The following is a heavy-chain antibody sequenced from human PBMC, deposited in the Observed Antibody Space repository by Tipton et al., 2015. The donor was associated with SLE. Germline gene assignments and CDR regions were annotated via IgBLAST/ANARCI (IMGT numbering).Heavy chain of an antibody. CDR3: ARRHYSGPFDS. Sequence: TLSLTCTVSGGSISSDDYYWTWIRQHPGKGLEWIGHMSYSGSTYYNPSLKSRITISVDTSKNQFSLRLSSVTAADTAVYYCARRHYSGPFDSWGQGTLVTVSS. V-gene: IGHV4-30-4*08. CDR2: MSYSGST. CDR1: GGSISSDDYY. D-gene: IGHD5-12*01. J-gene: IGHJ4*02.